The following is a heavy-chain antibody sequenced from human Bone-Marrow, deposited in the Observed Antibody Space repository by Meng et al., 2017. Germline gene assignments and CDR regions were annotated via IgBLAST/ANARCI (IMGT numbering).Heavy chain of an antibody. Sequence: GGSLRLSCAASGFTFSSYEMNWVRQAPGKGLEWVSYISSSGSTIYYADSVKGRFTISRDNAKNSLYLQMNSLRAEDTALYYCARGLGSGYYYAYFDYWGQGTLVSVSS. CDR3: ARGLGSGYYYAYFDY. D-gene: IGHD3-22*01. CDR2: ISSSGSTI. J-gene: IGHJ4*02. V-gene: IGHV3-48*03. CDR1: GFTFSSYE.